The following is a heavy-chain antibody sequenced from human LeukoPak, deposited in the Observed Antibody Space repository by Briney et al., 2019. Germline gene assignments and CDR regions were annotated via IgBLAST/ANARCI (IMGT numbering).Heavy chain of an antibody. D-gene: IGHD5-12*01. CDR2: IYYSGST. J-gene: IGHJ3*02. CDR3: ASPSGYSGYEHAFDI. Sequence: SETLSLTSTVSGGSISSSSYYWGWIRQPPGKGLEWIGSIYYSGSTYYNPSLKSRVTISVDTSKNQFSLKLSSVTAADTAVYYCASPSGYSGYEHAFDIWGQGTMVTVSS. CDR1: GGSISSSSYY. V-gene: IGHV4-39*01.